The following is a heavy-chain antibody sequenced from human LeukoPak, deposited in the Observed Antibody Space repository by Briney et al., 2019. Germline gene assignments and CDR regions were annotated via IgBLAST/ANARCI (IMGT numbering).Heavy chain of an antibody. D-gene: IGHD6-13*01. CDR3: AREPRMYSSSWYSEGVTDY. CDR1: GGSISSGSYY. V-gene: IGHV4-61*02. J-gene: IGHJ4*02. CDR2: IYTSGST. Sequence: SETLSLTCTVSGGSISSGSYYWSWIRQPAGKGLEWIGRIYTSGSTNYNPSLKSRVTISVDTSKNQFSLKLSSVTAADTAVYYCAREPRMYSSSWYSEGVTDYWGQGTLVTVSS.